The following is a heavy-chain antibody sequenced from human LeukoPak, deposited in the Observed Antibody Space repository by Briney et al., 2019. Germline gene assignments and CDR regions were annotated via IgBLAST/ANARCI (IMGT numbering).Heavy chain of an antibody. Sequence: SGTLSLTCAVSGGSISSSNWWSWIRQPPGKGLEWIGYIYYSGSTNYNPSLKSRVTISVDTSKNQFSLKLSSVTAADTAVYYCARLDSSSWSRAFDIWGQGTMVTVSS. D-gene: IGHD6-13*01. CDR3: ARLDSSSWSRAFDI. V-gene: IGHV4-59*08. J-gene: IGHJ3*02. CDR2: IYYSGST. CDR1: GGSISSSNW.